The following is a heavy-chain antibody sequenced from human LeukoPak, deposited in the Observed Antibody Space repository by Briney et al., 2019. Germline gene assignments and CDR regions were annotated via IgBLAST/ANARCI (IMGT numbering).Heavy chain of an antibody. CDR3: ARSDGYCAGGSCSPDY. CDR1: GFTFNNFG. V-gene: IGHV3-30*03. CDR2: ISYDGGHK. J-gene: IGHJ4*02. D-gene: IGHD2-8*02. Sequence: GRSLRLPCAASGFTFNNFGVHWVRQAPGKGLEWVAVISYDGGHKYYADSVTGRFTISRDNSKNTVYLQMSSLSAEDTALYYCARSDGYCAGGSCSPDYWGQGTLVTVSS.